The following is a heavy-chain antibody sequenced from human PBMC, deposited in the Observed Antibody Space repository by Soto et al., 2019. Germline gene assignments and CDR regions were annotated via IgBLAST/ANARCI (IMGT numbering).Heavy chain of an antibody. Sequence: SETLSLTCTVSGGSISSGGYYWSWIRQHPGKGLEWVGYIYYSGSTYCNPSLKSRVTISVDTSKNQFSLKLSSVTAADTAVYYCAARLLHSGYYDYWGQGTLVTVS. CDR1: GGSISSGGYY. V-gene: IGHV4-31*03. CDR2: IYYSGST. D-gene: IGHD1-26*01. CDR3: AARLLHSGYYDY. J-gene: IGHJ4*02.